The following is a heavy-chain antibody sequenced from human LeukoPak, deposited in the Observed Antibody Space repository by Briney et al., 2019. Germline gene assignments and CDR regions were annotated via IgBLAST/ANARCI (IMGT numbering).Heavy chain of an antibody. D-gene: IGHD6-19*01. J-gene: IGHJ4*02. V-gene: IGHV4-59*01. Sequence: PAETLYLTCNVSGSSISTYYWSWIRQPPGKGLEWIGYLCFGGGTNSNPSLKSGVTISSDTPKNQLSLKLTSVAAADTAVYYCGGAGGGWSFDYLGQGTLVTVSS. CDR1: GSSISTYY. CDR2: LCFGGGT. CDR3: GGAGGGWSFDY.